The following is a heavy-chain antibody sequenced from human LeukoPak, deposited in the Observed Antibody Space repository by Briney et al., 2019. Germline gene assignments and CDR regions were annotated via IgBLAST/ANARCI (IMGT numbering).Heavy chain of an antibody. V-gene: IGHV5-51*01. CDR1: GYSFTSYW. CDR3: ARQDEYSSGWYGFFDY. Sequence: GESLKISCKGSGYSFTSYWTGWVRQMPGKGLEWMGIIYPGDSDTRYSPSFQGQVTISADKSISTAYLQWSSLKASDTAMYYCARQDEYSSGWYGFFDYWGQGTLVIVSS. D-gene: IGHD6-19*01. CDR2: IYPGDSDT. J-gene: IGHJ4*02.